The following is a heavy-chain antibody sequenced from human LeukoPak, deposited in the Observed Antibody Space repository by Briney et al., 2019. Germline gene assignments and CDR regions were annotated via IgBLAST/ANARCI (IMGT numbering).Heavy chain of an antibody. CDR1: GFTFSSYA. CDR2: INHSGST. Sequence: SGGSLRLSCAASGFTFSSYAMSWVRQPPGKGLEWIGEINHSGSTNYNPSLKSRVTISVDTSKNQFSLKLSSVTAADTAVYYCARHRPLIGWFGELFPYNWFDPWGQGTLVTVSS. V-gene: IGHV4-34*01. D-gene: IGHD3-10*01. CDR3: ARHRPLIGWFGELFPYNWFDP. J-gene: IGHJ5*02.